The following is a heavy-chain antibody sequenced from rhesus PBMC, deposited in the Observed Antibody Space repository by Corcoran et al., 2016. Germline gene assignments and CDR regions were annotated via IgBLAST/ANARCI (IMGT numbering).Heavy chain of an antibody. Sequence: QVQLQESGPGLVKPSETLSLTCAVSGGSVSSSNWWSWIRQPPGKGLEWIGYIYGSGSSTNYNPSLKSRVTLSVDTSKNQLSLKLSSVTAADTAVYYWARAPTGNLDFDYWGQGVLVTVSS. V-gene: IGHV4S11*01. J-gene: IGHJ4*01. CDR1: GGSVSSSN. CDR2: IYGSGSST. D-gene: IGHD4-17*01. CDR3: ARAPTGNLDFDY.